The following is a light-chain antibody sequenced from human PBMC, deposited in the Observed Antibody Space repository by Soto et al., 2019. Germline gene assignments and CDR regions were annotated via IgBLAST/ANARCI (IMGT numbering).Light chain of an antibody. V-gene: IGKV1-5*01. Sequence: DIQMTQSPSTLSAYVGDRVTITCRASQTISSWLAWYQQKPGKAPKLLIYAAVTLQSGVPSRFSGSESGTEFTLTISRLQPEDFATYYCQQSNSYPLTFGGGTKVDIK. J-gene: IGKJ4*01. CDR3: QQSNSYPLT. CDR2: AAV. CDR1: QTISSW.